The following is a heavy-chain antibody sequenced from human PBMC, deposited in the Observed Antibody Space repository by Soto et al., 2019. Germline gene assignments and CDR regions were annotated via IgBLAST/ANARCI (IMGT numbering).Heavy chain of an antibody. CDR1: GASLSDNY. D-gene: IGHD3-22*01. Sequence: SETLSLTCAVYGASLSDNYCNWLRQPPGKGLEWIGEINHSGNTNYNPSLRSRVTISIDTSKNQLSLNLRSVSAADTAMYYCSTRAYDTNGYYRFDPWGQGTLVTVSS. J-gene: IGHJ5*01. CDR3: STRAYDTNGYYRFDP. V-gene: IGHV4-34*01. CDR2: INHSGNT.